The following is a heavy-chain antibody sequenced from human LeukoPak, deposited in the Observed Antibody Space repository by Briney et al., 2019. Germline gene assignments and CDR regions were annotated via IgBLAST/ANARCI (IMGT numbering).Heavy chain of an antibody. D-gene: IGHD6-13*01. CDR2: ISSGSESST. Sequence: GGSLRLSCAASGFTFSGYGMHWVRQAPGKGLGWVSYISSGSESSTYYADSVKGRFTISRDNAKNSLYLQMNSLRDEDTAVYYCAREYSSSYYFDYWGQGTLVTVSS. J-gene: IGHJ4*02. V-gene: IGHV3-48*02. CDR3: AREYSSSYYFDY. CDR1: GFTFSGYG.